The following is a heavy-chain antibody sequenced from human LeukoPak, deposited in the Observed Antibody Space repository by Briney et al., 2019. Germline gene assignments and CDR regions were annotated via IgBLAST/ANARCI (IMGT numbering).Heavy chain of an antibody. J-gene: IGHJ6*03. CDR3: ARGVATRIYYYYYMDV. CDR1: GFTFSKYG. Sequence: GGTLRLSCAASGFTFSKYGMSWVRQAPGKGLEWVSAISGSGGSTYYADSVKGRVTISRDNSKNTLYLQMNSLRAEDTAVYYCARGVATRIYYYYYMDVWGKGTRVTISS. V-gene: IGHV3-23*01. D-gene: IGHD5-12*01. CDR2: ISGSGGST.